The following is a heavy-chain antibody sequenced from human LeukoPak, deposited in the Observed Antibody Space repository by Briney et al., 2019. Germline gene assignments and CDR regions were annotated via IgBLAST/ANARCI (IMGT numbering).Heavy chain of an antibody. J-gene: IGHJ4*02. V-gene: IGHV3-15*01. CDR1: GFTFSNAW. CDR3: TTLQGTMVRGVIITHFDY. Sequence: GGSLRLSCAASGFTFSNAWMSWVRQAPGKGLEWVGRIKSKTDGGITDYAAPVKGRFTISRDDSKNTLYLQMNSLKTEDTAVYYCTTLQGTMVRGVIITHFDYWGQGTLVTVSS. CDR2: IKSKTDGGIT. D-gene: IGHD3-10*01.